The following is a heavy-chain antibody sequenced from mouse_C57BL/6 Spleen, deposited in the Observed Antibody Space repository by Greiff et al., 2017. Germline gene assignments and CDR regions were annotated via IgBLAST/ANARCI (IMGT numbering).Heavy chain of an antibody. D-gene: IGHD2-5*01. Sequence: EVKVVESGVGLVKPGGSLKLSCAASGFTFSSYAMSWVRQTPEKRLEWVAYFSSGGDYIYYADTVKGRFTISRDNARNTLYQQMSSLKSEDTAMYYCTRDNSNYRYFDVWGTGTTVTVSS. CDR3: TRDNSNYRYFDV. J-gene: IGHJ1*03. CDR1: GFTFSSYA. CDR2: FSSGGDYI. V-gene: IGHV5-9-1*02.